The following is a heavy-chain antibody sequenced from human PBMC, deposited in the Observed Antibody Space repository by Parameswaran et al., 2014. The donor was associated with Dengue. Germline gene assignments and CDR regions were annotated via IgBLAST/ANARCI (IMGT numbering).Heavy chain of an antibody. Sequence: WIRQPPGKALEWLAHIFSNDEKSYSTSLKSRLTISKDTSKSQVVLTMTNMDPVDTATYYCARIHIFGVAPDYWGQGTLVTVSS. CDR2: IFSNDEK. J-gene: IGHJ4*02. V-gene: IGHV2-26*01. CDR3: ARIHIFGVAPDY. D-gene: IGHD3-3*01.